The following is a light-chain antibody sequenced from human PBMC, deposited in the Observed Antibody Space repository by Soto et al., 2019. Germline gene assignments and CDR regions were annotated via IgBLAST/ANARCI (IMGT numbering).Light chain of an antibody. Sequence: DIQLTQSPSFLSASVGDRVTITCRASQGVSNYLAWYQQKPGKAPKILIYAASTLQSGVPSRFSGSGSGTEFTLAISSLQPEDSATYYCLQDINYPWTFGQGTKVDI. J-gene: IGKJ1*01. CDR1: QGVSNY. CDR2: AAS. CDR3: LQDINYPWT. V-gene: IGKV1-9*01.